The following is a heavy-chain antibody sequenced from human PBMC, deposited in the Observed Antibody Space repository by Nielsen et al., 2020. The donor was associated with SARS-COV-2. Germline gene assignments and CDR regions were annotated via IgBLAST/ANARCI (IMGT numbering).Heavy chain of an antibody. D-gene: IGHD3-10*01. J-gene: IGHJ2*01. CDR1: GFTFSSYS. Sequence: GESLKISCAASGFTFSSYSMNWVRQAPGKGLEWVSYISSSSSTIYYADSVKGRFTISRDNAKNSLYLQMNSLRDEDTAVYYCARVVSGYYGSGSGYFDLWGRGTLVTVSS. V-gene: IGHV3-48*02. CDR2: ISSSSSTI. CDR3: ARVVSGYYGSGSGYFDL.